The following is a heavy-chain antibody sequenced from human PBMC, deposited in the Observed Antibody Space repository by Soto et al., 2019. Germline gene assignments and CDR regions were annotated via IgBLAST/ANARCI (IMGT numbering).Heavy chain of an antibody. Sequence: GGSLRLSCAASGFTFTLYAIHWVRQAPGKGLEWVAVISHDGSIKYYTDSVKGRFTISRDNSLHTVYLQMNGLGPEDTAVYFCARSSGVSTPDFDYWGQGALVTVSS. J-gene: IGHJ4*02. CDR1: GFTFTLYA. CDR2: ISHDGSIK. V-gene: IGHV3-30-3*01. CDR3: ARSSGVSTPDFDY. D-gene: IGHD3-10*01.